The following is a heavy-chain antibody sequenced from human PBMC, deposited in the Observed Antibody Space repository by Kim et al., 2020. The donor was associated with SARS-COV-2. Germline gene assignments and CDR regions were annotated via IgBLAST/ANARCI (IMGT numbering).Heavy chain of an antibody. CDR3: ARHFPNWTTIADFDY. D-gene: IGHD4-4*01. CDR1: GGSITSSRYF. Sequence: SETLSLTCSVSGGSITSSRYFWGWIRQPPGKGLEWIGSVYYIGNTYYNPSLKSRVTMSLDTSKNQFSLKLSSVTAADTAVYFCARHFPNWTTIADFDYWGQGTLVTVSS. CDR2: VYYIGNT. V-gene: IGHV4-39*01. J-gene: IGHJ4*02.